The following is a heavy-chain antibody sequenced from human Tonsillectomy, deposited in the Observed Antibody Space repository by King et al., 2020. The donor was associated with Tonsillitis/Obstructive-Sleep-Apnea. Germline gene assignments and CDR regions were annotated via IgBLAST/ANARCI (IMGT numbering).Heavy chain of an antibody. Sequence: VQLVESGAEVKKPGESLRISCKGSGYSFASYWISGVRQMPGKGLEGMGRIDPSDSYTNYSPSFQGHVTISADKSITTAYLQWSSLKASDTAMYYGARQGGYCSSTSCLRRAGMDVWGQGTTVTVSS. CDR3: ARQGGYCSSTSCLRRAGMDV. CDR1: GYSFASYW. CDR2: IDPSDSYT. J-gene: IGHJ6*02. D-gene: IGHD2-2*03. V-gene: IGHV5-10-1*03.